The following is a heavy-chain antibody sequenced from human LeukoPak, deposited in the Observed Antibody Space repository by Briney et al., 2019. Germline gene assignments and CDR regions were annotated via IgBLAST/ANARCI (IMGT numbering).Heavy chain of an antibody. V-gene: IGHV4-30-4*01. J-gene: IGHJ4*02. CDR1: GGSISSGDYY. CDR3: AREAGGDYVDY. D-gene: IGHD3-16*01. CDR2: IYYSGST. Sequence: PSETLSLTCTVSGGSISSGDYYWSWIRQPPGKGLEWIGYIYYSGSTYYDPSLKSRVTISVDTSKNQFSLKLSSVTAADTAVYYCAREAGGDYVDYWGQGTLVTVSS.